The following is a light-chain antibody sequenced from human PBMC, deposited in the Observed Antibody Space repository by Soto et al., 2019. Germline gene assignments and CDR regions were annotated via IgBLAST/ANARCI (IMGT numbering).Light chain of an antibody. Sequence: TLSLSPGERATLSCRASQSVSSYYLAWYQQKPGQAPRLLIYAASSRATGLPDRFSGGGSGTDFTLTISRLEPEDFAVYYCQQCGSSPWTFGQGTKVDIK. CDR3: QQCGSSPWT. CDR1: QSVSSYY. J-gene: IGKJ1*01. V-gene: IGKV3-20*01. CDR2: AAS.